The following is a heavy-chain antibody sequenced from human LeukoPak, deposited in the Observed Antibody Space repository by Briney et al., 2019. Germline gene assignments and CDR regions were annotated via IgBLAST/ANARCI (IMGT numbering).Heavy chain of an antibody. Sequence: SETPSLTCAVYGGSFSGYYWSWIHQPPGKGLEWIGEINHSGSTNCNPSLKSRVTISVDTSKNQFSLKLSSVTAADTAVYYCARGPDYDILTGYYTSPDAFDIWGQGTMVTVSS. CDR1: GGSFSGYY. V-gene: IGHV4-34*01. J-gene: IGHJ3*02. D-gene: IGHD3-9*01. CDR2: INHSGST. CDR3: ARGPDYDILTGYYTSPDAFDI.